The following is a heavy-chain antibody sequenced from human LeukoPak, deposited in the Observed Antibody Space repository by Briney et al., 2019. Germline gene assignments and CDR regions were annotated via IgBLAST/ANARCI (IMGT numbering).Heavy chain of an antibody. CDR3: AKAWPDTYYYDSTGYYYLDY. CDR1: GFTFSNYG. CDR2: IEYDGSNK. Sequence: PGGSLRLSCAASGFTFSNYGIHWVRQAPGKGLEWVAFIEYDGSNKYYSDSVKGRFTVSRDNSKNTLYLQMNSLRPEDTAAYYCAKAWPDTYYYDSTGYYYLDYWGQGTLVTVSS. V-gene: IGHV3-30*02. D-gene: IGHD3-22*01. J-gene: IGHJ4*02.